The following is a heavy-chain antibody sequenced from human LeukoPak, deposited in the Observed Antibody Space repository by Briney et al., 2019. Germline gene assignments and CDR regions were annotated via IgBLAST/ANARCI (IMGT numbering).Heavy chain of an antibody. D-gene: IGHD2-15*01. Sequence: GASVKVSCKASGYTFTSYDINWVRQATGQGLEWMGWMNPNSGNTGYVQKFQGRVAMTRDTSITTAYMELTSLTSDDTAVYYCARSGFGGGVSFDPWGQGTLVTVSS. J-gene: IGHJ5*02. V-gene: IGHV1-8*02. CDR3: ARSGFGGGVSFDP. CDR2: MNPNSGNT. CDR1: GYTFTSYD.